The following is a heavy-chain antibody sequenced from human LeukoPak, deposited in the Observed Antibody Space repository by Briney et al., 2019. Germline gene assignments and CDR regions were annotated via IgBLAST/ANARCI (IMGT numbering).Heavy chain of an antibody. V-gene: IGHV1-69*04. D-gene: IGHD3-3*01. CDR2: IIPIRGIA. CDR3: ARDSKKLRFLDGVVRDY. Sequence: SVKVSCKASGCTFSSYAISWVRQAPGQGLEWMGRIIPIRGIANYAQKFQGRVTITADKSTSTAYMELSSLRSEDTAVYYCARDSKKLRFLDGVVRDYWGQGTLVTVSS. CDR1: GCTFSSYA. J-gene: IGHJ4*02.